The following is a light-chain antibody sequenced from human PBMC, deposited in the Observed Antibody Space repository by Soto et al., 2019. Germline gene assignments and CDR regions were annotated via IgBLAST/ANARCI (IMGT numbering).Light chain of an antibody. V-gene: IGLV4-69*01. CDR3: QTWGTGTRGV. CDR2: LNSGGSH. J-gene: IGLJ3*02. CDR1: SGHSSYA. Sequence: QSVLTQSPSASASLGASVKLTCTLSSGHSSYAIAWHQQQPEKGPRYLMKLNSGGSHSKGDGIPDRFSGSSSGAERYLTISSLQSEDEADYYCQTWGTGTRGVFGGGTKLTVL.